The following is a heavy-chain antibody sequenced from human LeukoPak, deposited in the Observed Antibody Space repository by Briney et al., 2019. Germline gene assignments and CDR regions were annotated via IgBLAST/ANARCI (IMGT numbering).Heavy chain of an antibody. CDR1: GGSISSSY. J-gene: IGHJ3*02. CDR2: IYYTGST. V-gene: IGHV4-59*01. D-gene: IGHD3-22*01. CDR3: ARGYYDSSGYSNTFDI. Sequence: PSETLSLTCTVSGGSISSSYWSWIRQPPGKGLEWIGYIYYTGSTNYNPSLKSRVTTSVDTSKSQFSLKLTSVTAADTAVYYCARGYYDSSGYSNTFDIWSQGTMVTVSS.